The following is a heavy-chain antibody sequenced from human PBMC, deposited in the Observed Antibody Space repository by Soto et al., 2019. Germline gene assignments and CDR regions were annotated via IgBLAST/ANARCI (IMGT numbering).Heavy chain of an antibody. J-gene: IGHJ2*01. Sequence: EVQLLESGGGLVQPGGSLRLSCVGSGFTFINYAMNWVRQTPGQGLEWVSTISGGGDRAFDADTVKGRFTISRDKSKNTVNLQMNSLRADDTAVYYCARKVLGSTSRPDWWYFDLWGRGTLVTVSS. V-gene: IGHV3-23*01. CDR2: ISGGGDRA. CDR3: ARKVLGSTSRPDWWYFDL. D-gene: IGHD2-2*01. CDR1: GFTFINYA.